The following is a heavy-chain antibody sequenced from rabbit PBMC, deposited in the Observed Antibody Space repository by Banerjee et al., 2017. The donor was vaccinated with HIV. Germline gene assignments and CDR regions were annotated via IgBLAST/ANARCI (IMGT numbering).Heavy chain of an antibody. Sequence: QEQLEESGGDLVQPEGSLTLTCTASGLDFSSSYWICWVRQAPGKGLEWIGCIYTGSSGRTYYASWAKGRFTISKTSSTTVTLQMTSLTAADTATYFCARDAYGNSNYGYGSNLWGPGTLVTVS. CDR2: IYTGSSGRT. CDR1: GLDFSSSYW. D-gene: IGHD6-1*01. V-gene: IGHV1S45*01. J-gene: IGHJ4*01. CDR3: ARDAYGNSNYGYGSNL.